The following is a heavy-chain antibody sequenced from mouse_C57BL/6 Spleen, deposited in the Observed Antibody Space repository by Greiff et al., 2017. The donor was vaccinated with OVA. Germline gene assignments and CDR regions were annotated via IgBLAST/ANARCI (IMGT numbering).Heavy chain of an antibody. D-gene: IGHD2-4*01. CDR1: GFTFSDYG. J-gene: IGHJ4*01. V-gene: IGHV5-17*01. CDR3: ARYDYDGEAYAMDY. CDR2: ISSGSSTI. Sequence: EVHLVESGGGLVKPGGSLKLSRAASGFTFSDYGMHWVRQAPEKGLEWVAYISSGSSTIYYADTVKGRFTISRDNAKNTLFLQMTSLRSEDTAMYYCARYDYDGEAYAMDYWGQGTSVTVSS.